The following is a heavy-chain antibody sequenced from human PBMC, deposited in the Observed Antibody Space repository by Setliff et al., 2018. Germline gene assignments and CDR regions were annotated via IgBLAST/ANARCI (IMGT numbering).Heavy chain of an antibody. CDR3: ARSGGPRHGDYVAY. V-gene: IGHV4-34*01. CDR1: GGSFSGYY. D-gene: IGHD2-8*01. Sequence: PSETLSLTCAVYGGSFSGYYWTWIRQPPGRGLEWIGEINHSGITSYSPSLESRVVVSVDTSKNQFSLKVDSVTAADTAVYYCARSGGPRHGDYVAYWGQGTLVTVSS. J-gene: IGHJ4*02. CDR2: INHSGIT.